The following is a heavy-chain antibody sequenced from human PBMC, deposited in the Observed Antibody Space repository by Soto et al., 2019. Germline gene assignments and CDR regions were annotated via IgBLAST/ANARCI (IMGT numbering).Heavy chain of an antibody. CDR3: AGVTIFGVVIAY. Sequence: SETLSLTCTVSGGSISRGGYYWSWIRQHPGKGPEWIGYIYYSGSTYYNPSLKSRVTISVDTSKNQFSLKLSSVTAADTAVYYCAGVTIFGVVIAYWGQGTLVTVSS. J-gene: IGHJ4*02. CDR2: IYYSGST. V-gene: IGHV4-31*03. CDR1: GGSISRGGYY. D-gene: IGHD3-3*01.